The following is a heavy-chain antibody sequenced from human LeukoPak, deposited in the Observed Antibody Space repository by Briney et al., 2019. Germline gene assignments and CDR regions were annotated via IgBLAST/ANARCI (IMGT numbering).Heavy chain of an antibody. CDR2: IQYDGSNK. CDR3: ARGVEMATTDY. CDR1: GFTFSSYG. J-gene: IGHJ4*02. D-gene: IGHD5-24*01. V-gene: IGHV3-30*02. Sequence: GGSLRLSCAASGFTFSSYGMHWVRQAPGKGLEWVTFIQYDGSNKYYADSVKGRFTISRDNSKNTLYLQMNSLRAEDTAVYYCARGVEMATTDYWGQGTLVTVSS.